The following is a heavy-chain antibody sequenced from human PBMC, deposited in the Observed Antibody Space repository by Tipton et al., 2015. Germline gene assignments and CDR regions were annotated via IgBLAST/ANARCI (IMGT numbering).Heavy chain of an antibody. D-gene: IGHD2-15*01. J-gene: IGHJ5*02. V-gene: IGHV4-38-2*01. CDR2: ISHSGNT. CDR1: AYSISSDYY. Sequence: GLVKPSETLSLTCAVSAYSISSDYYWGWIRQPPGKGLEWIGSISHSGNTYYNPSLKSRVTMSRDTSKNQFSLKLTSVTAADTAVYYCARGHSAGSYYSCWFDPWGQGTLVTVSS. CDR3: ARGHSAGSYYSCWFDP.